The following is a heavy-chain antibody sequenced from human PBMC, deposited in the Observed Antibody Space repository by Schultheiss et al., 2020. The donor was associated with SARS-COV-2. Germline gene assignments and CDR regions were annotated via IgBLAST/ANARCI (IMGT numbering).Heavy chain of an antibody. J-gene: IGHJ4*02. Sequence: SETLSLTCTVSGDVVNSGTYYWSWIRQHPGKGLEWIGEINHSGSTNYNPSLKSRVTISVDRSKNQFSLKLSSVTAADTALYYCAGASFGVVTRVDYWGQGTLVTVSS. V-gene: IGHV4-61*01. CDR2: INHSGST. D-gene: IGHD3-3*01. CDR1: GDVVNSGTYY. CDR3: AGASFGVVTRVDY.